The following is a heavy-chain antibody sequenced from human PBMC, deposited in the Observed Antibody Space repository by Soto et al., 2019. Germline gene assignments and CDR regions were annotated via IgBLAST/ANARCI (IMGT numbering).Heavy chain of an antibody. CDR3: ARGAYGDDAYAFDI. Sequence: PGESLKISCKGSGYSFTSYWISWVRRMPGKGLEWMGRIDPSDSYTNYSPSFQGHVTISADKSISTAYLQWSSLKASDTAMYYCARGAYGDDAYAFDIWGQGTMVTVSS. CDR2: IDPSDSYT. J-gene: IGHJ3*02. D-gene: IGHD4-17*01. CDR1: GYSFTSYW. V-gene: IGHV5-10-1*01.